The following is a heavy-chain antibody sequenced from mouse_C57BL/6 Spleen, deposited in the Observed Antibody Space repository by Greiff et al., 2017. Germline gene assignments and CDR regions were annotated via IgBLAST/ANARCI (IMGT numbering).Heavy chain of an antibody. J-gene: IGHJ3*01. D-gene: IGHD1-1*01. CDR3: TRSYVSSWFAY. CDR2: ISSGGDYI. CDR1: GFTFSSYA. Sequence: EVKVVESGEGLVKPGGSLKLSCAASGFTFSSYAMSWVRQTPEKRLEWVAYISSGGDYIYYADHVTGRFTISRDYARNTLYLHMSRLYSEDAALYYCTRSYVSSWFAYWGQGTLVTVSA. V-gene: IGHV5-9-1*02.